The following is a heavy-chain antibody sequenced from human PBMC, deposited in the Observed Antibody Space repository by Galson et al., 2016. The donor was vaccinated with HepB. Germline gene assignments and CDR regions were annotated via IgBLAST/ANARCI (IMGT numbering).Heavy chain of an antibody. V-gene: IGHV3-74*01. CDR3: ARGQDTSVEIYYYSMDV. J-gene: IGHJ6*02. Sequence: SLRLSCAASGFTFTSYWIHWVRQVPGEGLAWVSRINSDGSSTHYADSVKGRFTISRDNAKNTVYLQMNSLRVEDTAVYYCARGQDTSVEIYYYSMDVWGQGTTVTVSS. D-gene: IGHD5-18*01. CDR2: INSDGSST. CDR1: GFTFTSYW.